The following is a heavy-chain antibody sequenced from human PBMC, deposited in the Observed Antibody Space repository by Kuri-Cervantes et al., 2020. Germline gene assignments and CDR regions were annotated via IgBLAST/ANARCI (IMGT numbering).Heavy chain of an antibody. CDR1: GFTFSSYG. J-gene: IGHJ4*02. CDR3: AALGSYLY. CDR2: IATTGDT. Sequence: GESLKISCAASGFTFSSYGMHWVRQVTGKGLEWVSAIATTGDTYYSGSVKGRFTISRENAKSSMYLQMNSLRAGDTAVYYCAALGSYLYWGQGTLVTVSS. V-gene: IGHV3-13*01. D-gene: IGHD3-10*01.